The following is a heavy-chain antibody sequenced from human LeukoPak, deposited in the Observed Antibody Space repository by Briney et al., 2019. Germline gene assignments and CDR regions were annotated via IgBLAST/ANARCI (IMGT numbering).Heavy chain of an antibody. V-gene: IGHV1-46*01. CDR2: INPSGDPT. CDR3: AKSNGYGLVDI. J-gene: IGHJ3*02. CDR1: GYTFTSYY. Sequence: GASVKVSCKASGYTFTSYYMHWVRQAPGQGLEWVGIINPSGDPTTYAQKFQGRVTMTSDMSTSTVYMELSSLRSEDTAVYYCAKSNGYGLVDIWGQGTMVTVSS. D-gene: IGHD3-10*01.